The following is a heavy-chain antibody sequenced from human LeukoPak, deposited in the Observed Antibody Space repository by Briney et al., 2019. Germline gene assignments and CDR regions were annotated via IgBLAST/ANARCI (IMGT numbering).Heavy chain of an antibody. J-gene: IGHJ4*02. CDR2: IYYSGST. Sequence: SQTLSLTCTVSGGSISSGDYYWSWIRQPPGKGLEWIGYIYYSGSTYYNPSLKSRVTTSVDTSKNQFSLKLSSVTAADTAVYYCARFTVHYYDSSGYNDYWGQGTLVTVSS. V-gene: IGHV4-30-4*01. CDR1: GGSISSGDYY. CDR3: ARFTVHYYDSSGYNDY. D-gene: IGHD3-22*01.